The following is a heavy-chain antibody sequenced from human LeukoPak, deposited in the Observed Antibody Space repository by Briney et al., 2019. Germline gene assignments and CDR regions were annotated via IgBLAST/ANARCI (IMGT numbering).Heavy chain of an antibody. J-gene: IGHJ3*02. CDR3: AKDLVYLGYCSSTSCYAYAFDI. CDR1: GFTFSSYG. V-gene: IGHV3-30*18. CDR2: ISYDGSNK. Sequence: GGSLRLSCAASGFTFSSYGMHWVRQAPGEGPEWGAVISYDGSNKYYADSVKGRFTISRDNSKNTLYLQMNSLRAEDTAVYYCAKDLVYLGYCSSTSCYAYAFDIWGQGTMVTVSS. D-gene: IGHD2-2*01.